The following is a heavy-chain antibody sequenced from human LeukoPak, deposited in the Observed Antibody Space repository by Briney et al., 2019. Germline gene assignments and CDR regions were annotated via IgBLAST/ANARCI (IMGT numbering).Heavy chain of an antibody. CDR1: GFSFSDAW. D-gene: IGHD2-15*01. Sequence: GGSLRLSCAASGFSFSDAWMNWVRQAPGKGLEWVGHIKSKVDGGTPDYVAPVKGRFTISRDDSRNTLYLQMSSLNTEDTAVYYCTTRSPARYCSDGACSSSADYWGQGTLVTVSS. V-gene: IGHV3-15*07. J-gene: IGHJ4*02. CDR2: IKSKVDGGTP. CDR3: TTRSPARYCSDGACSSSADY.